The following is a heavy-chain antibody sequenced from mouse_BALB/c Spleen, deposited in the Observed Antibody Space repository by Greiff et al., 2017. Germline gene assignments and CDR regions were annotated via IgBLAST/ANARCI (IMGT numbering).Heavy chain of an antibody. CDR3: ARGAGKGAMDY. V-gene: IGHV7-3*02. Sequence: DVKLVESGGGLVQPGGSLRLSCATSGFTFTDYYMSWVRQPPGKALEWLGFIRNKANGYTTEYSASVKGRFTISRDNSQSILYLQMNTLRAEDSATYYCARGAGKGAMDYWGQGTSVTVSS. CDR1: GFTFTDYY. J-gene: IGHJ4*01. CDR2: IRNKANGYTT.